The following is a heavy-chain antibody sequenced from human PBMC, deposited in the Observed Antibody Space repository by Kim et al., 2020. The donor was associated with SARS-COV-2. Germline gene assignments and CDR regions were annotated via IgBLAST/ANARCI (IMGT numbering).Heavy chain of an antibody. CDR2: IYSSGST. Sequence: SETLSLTCTVSGGSISSGGYYWSWIRQHPGKGLEWIGYIYSSGSTYYNPSLKSRVTVSVDTSKNQFSLKLSSVTAADTAVYYCARAKTTTRITMIVVVIDAFDIWGQGTMVTVSS. CDR3: ARAKTTTRITMIVVVIDAFDI. D-gene: IGHD3-22*01. CDR1: GGSISSGGYY. V-gene: IGHV4-31*03. J-gene: IGHJ3*02.